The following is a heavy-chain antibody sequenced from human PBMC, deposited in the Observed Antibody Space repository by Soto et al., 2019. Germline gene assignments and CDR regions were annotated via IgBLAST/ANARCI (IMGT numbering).Heavy chain of an antibody. CDR3: AREDLRTNGKYYYYGMDV. CDR1: GGSISSGDYY. D-gene: IGHD2-8*01. V-gene: IGHV4-30-4*01. Sequence: SETLSLTCTVSGGSISSGDYYWSWIRQPPGKGLEWIGYIYYSGSTYYNPSLKSRVTISVDTSKNQFSLKLSSVTAADTAVYYCAREDLRTNGKYYYYGMDVWGQGTTVTVSS. J-gene: IGHJ6*02. CDR2: IYYSGST.